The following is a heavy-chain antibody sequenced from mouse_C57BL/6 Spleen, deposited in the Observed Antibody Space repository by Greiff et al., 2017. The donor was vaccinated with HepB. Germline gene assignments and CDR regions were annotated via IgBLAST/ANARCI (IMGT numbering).Heavy chain of an antibody. D-gene: IGHD1-1*01. V-gene: IGHV6-3*01. CDR1: GFTFSNYW. J-gene: IGHJ3*01. Sequence: DVQLQESGGGLVQPGGSMKLSCVASGFTFSNYWMNWVRQSPEKGLEWVAQIRLKSDNYATHYAESVKGRFTISRDDSKSSVYLQMNNLRAEDTGIYYCTCYYGSSPFAYWGQGTLVTVSA. CDR3: TCYYGSSPFAY. CDR2: IRLKSDNYAT.